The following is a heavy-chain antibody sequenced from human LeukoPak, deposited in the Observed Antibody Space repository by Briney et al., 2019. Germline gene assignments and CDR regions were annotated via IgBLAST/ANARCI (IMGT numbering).Heavy chain of an antibody. CDR3: ARDNEWFGIDY. CDR2: IYYSGKS. J-gene: IGHJ4*02. CDR1: GGSISSGGYY. V-gene: IGHV4-31*03. Sequence: PSQTLSLTCTVSGGSISSGGYYWSWFRQHPGKGLEWIGFIYYSGKSYYKPSLKSRVTISVDTSKNQFSLRLNSVTAADTAVYYCARDNEWFGIDYWGQGTLATVSS. D-gene: IGHD3-10*01.